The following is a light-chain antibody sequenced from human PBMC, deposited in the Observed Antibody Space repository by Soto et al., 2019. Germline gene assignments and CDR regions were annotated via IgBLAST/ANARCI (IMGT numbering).Light chain of an antibody. Sequence: QSALTQPPSASGSPGQSVTISCIGTSSDVGGYNYVSWYQQHPGKAPKLMIYEVSKRPSGVPDRFSGSKSGNTASLTVSGLQAEDEADYYCSSYAGSNHVVFGGGTQLTVL. V-gene: IGLV2-8*01. J-gene: IGLJ2*01. CDR2: EVS. CDR3: SSYAGSNHVV. CDR1: SSDVGGYNY.